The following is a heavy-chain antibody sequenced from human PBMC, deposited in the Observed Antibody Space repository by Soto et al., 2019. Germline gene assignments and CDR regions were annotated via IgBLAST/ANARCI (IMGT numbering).Heavy chain of an antibody. Sequence: ESLKISCKCSGYSFTSYWIGWVRQMPGKGLEWMGIIYPGDSDTRYSPSFQGQVTISADKSISTAYLQWSSLKASDTAMYYCATQTDKIQGDYYYYYGMDVWGQGTTVTV. CDR1: GYSFTSYW. J-gene: IGHJ6*02. CDR2: IYPGDSDT. V-gene: IGHV5-51*01. CDR3: ATQTDKIQGDYYYYYGMDV. D-gene: IGHD2-15*01.